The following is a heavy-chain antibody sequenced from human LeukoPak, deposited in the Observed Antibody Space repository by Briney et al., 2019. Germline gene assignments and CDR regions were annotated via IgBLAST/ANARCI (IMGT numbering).Heavy chain of an antibody. CDR2: ISGSGGST. CDR3: VAVVVPAAMSVPSYGKWDY. Sequence: PGGSLRLSCAASGFTFSSYAMSWVRQAPEKGLEGVSAISGSGGSTYYADSVKCRFTISRDNSKNTLYLQMNSLRAEDTAVYYCVAVVVPAAMSVPSYGKWDYWGQGTLVTVSS. V-gene: IGHV3-23*01. J-gene: IGHJ4*02. CDR1: GFTFSSYA. D-gene: IGHD2-2*01.